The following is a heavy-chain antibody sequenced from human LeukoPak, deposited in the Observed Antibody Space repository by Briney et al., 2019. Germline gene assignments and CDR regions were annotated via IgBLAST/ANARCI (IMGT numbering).Heavy chain of an antibody. D-gene: IGHD2-2*01. Sequence: PGGSLRLSCAASGFTFSSYAMSWVRQAPGKGLEWVSAISGSGDNTYSADSVKGRFTISRDNSKNTLYLQMNSLRAEDTAIYYCAKDRIRSTYLLDCWGQGTLVTVSS. CDR1: GFTFSSYA. CDR2: ISGSGDNT. J-gene: IGHJ4*02. CDR3: AKDRIRSTYLLDC. V-gene: IGHV3-23*01.